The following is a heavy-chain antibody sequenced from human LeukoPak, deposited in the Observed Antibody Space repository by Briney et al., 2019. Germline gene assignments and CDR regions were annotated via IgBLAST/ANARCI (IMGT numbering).Heavy chain of an antibody. V-gene: IGHV3-23*01. CDR2: ISGSGGST. Sequence: GGSLRLSCAASGFTFSSYAMSWVRQAPGKGLEWVSAISGSGGSTYYADSVKGRFTISRDSAKNTLSLQMNSLRGEDTAVYYRGREDRIVLGNDAFDIWGQGTMVTVSS. D-gene: IGHD2-8*01. J-gene: IGHJ3*02. CDR1: GFTFSSYA. CDR3: GREDRIVLGNDAFDI.